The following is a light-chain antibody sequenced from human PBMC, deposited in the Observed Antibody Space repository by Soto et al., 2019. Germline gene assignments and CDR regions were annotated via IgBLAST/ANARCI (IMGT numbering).Light chain of an antibody. J-gene: IGKJ1*01. CDR3: QQYNSWLWT. CDR2: VAS. Sequence: DILMTQSPATLSVSPGERATLSCRASQSVSSMLAWYQQKPGQAPRLLIYVASTRATGIPARFSGSGSGTEFTLIISSLQSEDSAVYYCQQYNSWLWTFGQGTKVDIK. CDR1: QSVSSM. V-gene: IGKV3-15*01.